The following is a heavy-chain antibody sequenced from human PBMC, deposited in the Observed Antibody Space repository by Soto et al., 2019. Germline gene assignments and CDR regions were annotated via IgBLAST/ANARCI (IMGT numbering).Heavy chain of an antibody. Sequence: PSETLSLTCTVSGVSTSSYYWSWIRQPPGKGLEWIGYIYNSGSTNYNPSLKSRVTISVDTSKNQFSLKLSSVTAADTAVYYCARDYYGSGSYKDYYYYYMDVWGKGTTVTVSS. CDR2: IYNSGST. V-gene: IGHV4-59*01. CDR1: GVSTSSYY. J-gene: IGHJ6*03. CDR3: ARDYYGSGSYKDYYYYYMDV. D-gene: IGHD3-10*01.